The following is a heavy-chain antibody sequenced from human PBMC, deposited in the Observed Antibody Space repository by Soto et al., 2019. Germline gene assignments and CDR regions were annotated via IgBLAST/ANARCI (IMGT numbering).Heavy chain of an antibody. V-gene: IGHV3-66*01. J-gene: IGHJ4*02. CDR1: GFTVSNNY. Sequence: ELQLVASGGGLVQPGGSLRLSCAASGFTVSNNYVRWVRQAPGKGLEWVSLIFSNGDTRYANSVKGRFTISRDSSSNTLYTQMDSLRIEDTAVYYCARDGTYNWVGGQGIHVTVSS. D-gene: IGHD1-1*01. CDR2: IFSNGDT. CDR3: ARDGTYNWV.